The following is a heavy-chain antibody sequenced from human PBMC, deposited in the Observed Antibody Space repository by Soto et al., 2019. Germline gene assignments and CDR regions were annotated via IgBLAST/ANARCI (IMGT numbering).Heavy chain of an antibody. Sequence: ASETLSLTCTVSGDSVSSGGAYWSWIRQHPGKGLEWIGYIYYSGSASYTPSLKSRLTVSLDTSQNQVSLRLSSVTAADTAVYYCARLKSRYYKIISSSFDYWGRGALVTVSS. V-gene: IGHV4-31*03. CDR3: ARLKSRYYKIISSSFDY. D-gene: IGHD3-10*01. J-gene: IGHJ4*02. CDR2: IYYSGSA. CDR1: GDSVSSGGAY.